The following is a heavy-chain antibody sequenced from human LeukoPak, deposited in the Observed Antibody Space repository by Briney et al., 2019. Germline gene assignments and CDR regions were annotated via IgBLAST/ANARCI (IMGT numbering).Heavy chain of an antibody. J-gene: IGHJ4*02. Sequence: ASVKVSCKASGYTFTTCDINWVRQATGQGLEWMGWMNPNSGNTGYAQSCQGRVTMTRDTSISTAYMELSNLRSEDTAIYYCTRGSSGRRDYWGQGTLVTVSS. V-gene: IGHV1-8*01. CDR3: TRGSSGRRDY. CDR2: MNPNSGNT. D-gene: IGHD6-19*01. CDR1: GYTFTTCD.